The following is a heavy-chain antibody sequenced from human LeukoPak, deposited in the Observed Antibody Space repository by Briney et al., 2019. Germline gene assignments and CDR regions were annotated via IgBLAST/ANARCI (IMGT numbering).Heavy chain of an antibody. CDR1: GGSISSYY. D-gene: IGHD4-17*01. CDR2: IYTSGTT. V-gene: IGHV4-4*07. J-gene: IGHJ4*02. CDR3: ARLSTVTTSFDY. Sequence: PSETLSLTSTVSGGSISSYYWSWIRQPAGKGLEWIGRIYTSGTTRYNPSLKSRVPMSVDPSKDQFSLKLSSVTAADTAVYFCARLSTVTTSFDYWGQGTLVTVSS.